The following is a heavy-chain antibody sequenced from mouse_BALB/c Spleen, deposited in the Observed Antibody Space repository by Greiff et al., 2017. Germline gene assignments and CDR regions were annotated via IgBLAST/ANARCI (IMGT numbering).Heavy chain of an antibody. CDR2: ISSGGST. CDR1: GFTFSSYA. V-gene: IGHV5-6-5*01. D-gene: IGHD1-1*01. CDR3: ARGYHYYGSSYLFDY. Sequence: EVMLVESGGGLVKPGGSLKLSCAASGFTFSSYAMSWVRQTPEKRLEWVASISSGGSTYYPDGVKGRFTISRDNARNILYLQMSSLRSEDTAMYYCARGYHYYGSSYLFDYWGQGTTLTVSS. J-gene: IGHJ2*01.